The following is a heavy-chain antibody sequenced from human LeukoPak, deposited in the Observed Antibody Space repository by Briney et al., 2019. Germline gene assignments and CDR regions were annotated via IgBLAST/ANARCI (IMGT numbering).Heavy chain of an antibody. J-gene: IGHJ3*02. V-gene: IGHV4-39*01. D-gene: IGHD2-15*01. CDR3: ARLPGGYCSGGSCLYAFDI. CDR2: IYYSGST. Sequence: SETLSLTCTVSGGSISSSSYYWGWIRQPPGKGLEWIGSIYYSGSTYYNPSLKSRVTISVDTSKNQLSLKLSSVTAADTAVYYCARLPGGYCSGGSCLYAFDIWGQGTMVTVSS. CDR1: GGSISSSSYY.